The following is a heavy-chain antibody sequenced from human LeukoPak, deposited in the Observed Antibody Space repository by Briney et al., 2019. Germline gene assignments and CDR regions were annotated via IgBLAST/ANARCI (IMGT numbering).Heavy chain of an antibody. V-gene: IGHV3-7*01. CDR2: IKQDGSEK. CDR3: ARVRVATTGRYDALNL. CDR1: EFAFSSYW. D-gene: IGHD5-12*01. Sequence: GGSLRLSCAASEFAFSSYWMSWVRQAPGKGLVWVANIKQDGSEKYYVDSVKGRFIISRDNAKNSLYLQMSTLRADDTALYYCARVRVATTGRYDALNLWGQGTMVTVSS. J-gene: IGHJ3*01.